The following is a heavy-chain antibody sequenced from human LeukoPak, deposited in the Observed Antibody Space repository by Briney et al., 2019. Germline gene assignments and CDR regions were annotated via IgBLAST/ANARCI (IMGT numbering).Heavy chain of an antibody. CDR1: GGSFSPYY. Sequence: PSETLSLTCAVHGGSFSPYYWSWIRHPPGKGLGWIWEINHSGSTNYNPSLKSRVTISVDTSKNQFSLRLSSVTAADTAVYYCARGGFYCGGDCYVDYWGQGTLVTVSS. V-gene: IGHV4-34*01. CDR3: ARGGFYCGGDCYVDY. CDR2: INHSGST. J-gene: IGHJ4*02. D-gene: IGHD2-21*02.